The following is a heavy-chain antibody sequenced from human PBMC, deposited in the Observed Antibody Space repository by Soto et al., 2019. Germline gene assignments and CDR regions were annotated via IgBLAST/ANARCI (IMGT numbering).Heavy chain of an antibody. CDR2: IYYSGST. D-gene: IGHD3-3*01. CDR1: GGSISSSSYY. J-gene: IGHJ6*03. CDR3: ARSLRPHYAADYDFWSGYYLGVYYYYYMDV. V-gene: IGHV4-39*01. Sequence: SETLSLTCTVSGGSISSSSYYWGWIRQPPGKGLEWIGSIYYSGSTYYNPSLKSRVTISVDTSKNQFSLKLSSVTAADTAVYYCARSLRPHYAADYDFWSGYYLGVYYYYYMDVWGKGTTVTVSS.